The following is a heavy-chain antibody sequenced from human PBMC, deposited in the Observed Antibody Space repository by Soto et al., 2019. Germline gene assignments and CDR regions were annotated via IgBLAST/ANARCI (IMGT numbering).Heavy chain of an antibody. J-gene: IGHJ5*02. Sequence: HVQLVQSGAEVKKPGASVKVSCKASGYTFSSYALHWVRQAPGQRLEWMGWINAANGNVKYSQKFQGRVTITRHTSSSTAYMELSSLRSEDTAVYYCARAVGQFDPWGQGTLVSVSS. D-gene: IGHD6-19*01. CDR3: ARAVGQFDP. CDR1: GYTFSSYA. CDR2: INAANGNV. V-gene: IGHV1-3*01.